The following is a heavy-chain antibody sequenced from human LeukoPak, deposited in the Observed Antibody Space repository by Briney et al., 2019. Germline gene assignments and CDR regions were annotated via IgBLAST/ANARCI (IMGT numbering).Heavy chain of an antibody. CDR1: GFTFSIYA. CDR2: ISGGGDST. J-gene: IGHJ2*01. Sequence: GGSLRLSCAASGFTFSIYAMGWVRQAPGKGLEWVSVISGGGDSTYYADSVKDRFTISRDNSKNTLYLEMNSLRAEDTALYYCAREVPYFDLWGRGTLVTVSS. V-gene: IGHV3-23*01. CDR3: AREVPYFDL.